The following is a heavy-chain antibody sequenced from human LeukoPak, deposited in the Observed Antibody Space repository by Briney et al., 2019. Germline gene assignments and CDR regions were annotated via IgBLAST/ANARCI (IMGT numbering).Heavy chain of an antibody. CDR3: AKDFLYSSGWYPLVGFDY. V-gene: IGHV3-74*01. Sequence: GGSLRLSCTASGFTLSSFWMNWVRQVPGKGPVWVSHINPDGTEIAYADSVKGRFTISRDNAKNTLYLQMNSLRAEDTAVYYCAKDFLYSSGWYPLVGFDYWGQGTLVTVSS. D-gene: IGHD6-19*01. CDR1: GFTLSSFW. CDR2: INPDGTEI. J-gene: IGHJ4*02.